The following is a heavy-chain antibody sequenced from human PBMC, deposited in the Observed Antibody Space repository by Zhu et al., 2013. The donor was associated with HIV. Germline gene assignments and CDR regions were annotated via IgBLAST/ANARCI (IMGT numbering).Heavy chain of an antibody. J-gene: IGHJ4*02. V-gene: IGHV1-69*12. Sequence: QVQLVQSGAEVKKPGSSVKVSCKASGGTFSSYAISWVRQAPGQGLEWMGGIIPIFGTANYAQKFQGRVTITADESTSTAYMELSSLRSEDTAVYYCARDPTGANKYYYGSGSYYYFDYWGQGTLVTVSS. D-gene: IGHD3-10*01. CDR3: ARDPTGANKYYYGSGSYYYFDY. CDR2: IIPIFGTA. CDR1: GGTFSSYA.